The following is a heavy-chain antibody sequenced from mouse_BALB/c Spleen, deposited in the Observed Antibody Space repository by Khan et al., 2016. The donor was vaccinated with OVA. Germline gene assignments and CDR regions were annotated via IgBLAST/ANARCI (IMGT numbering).Heavy chain of an antibody. D-gene: IGHD2-14*01. Sequence: QVQLQQSGAELVKPGASVKLSCKASGYTFTSYDINWVRQRPEQGLEWIGWMFPGDGSTKYNENFKGKATLTTDQSSSTAYMQLSRLTSEDSCAYFCARGGYRGFAYWGQGTLFTVSA. V-gene: IGHV1S56*01. J-gene: IGHJ3*01. CDR2: MFPGDGST. CDR3: ARGGYRGFAY. CDR1: GYTFTSYD.